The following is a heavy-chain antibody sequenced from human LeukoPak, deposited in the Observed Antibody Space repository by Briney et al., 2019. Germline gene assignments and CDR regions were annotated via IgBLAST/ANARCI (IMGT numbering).Heavy chain of an antibody. CDR3: ARVQLYGDYTSGADY. V-gene: IGHV3-21*01. D-gene: IGHD4-17*01. J-gene: IGHJ4*02. CDR2: ISSSSSYI. Sequence: GGSLRLPCAASGFTFSSYSMNWVRQAPGKGLEWVSSISSSSSYIYYADSVKGRFTISRDNAKNSLYLQMNSLRAEDTAVYYCARVQLYGDYTSGADYWGQGTLVTVSS. CDR1: GFTFSSYS.